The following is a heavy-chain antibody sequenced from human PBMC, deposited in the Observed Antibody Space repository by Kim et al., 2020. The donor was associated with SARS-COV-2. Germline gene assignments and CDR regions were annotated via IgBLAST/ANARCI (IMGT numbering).Heavy chain of an antibody. CDR2: ISAYNGDT. J-gene: IGHJ4*02. V-gene: IGHV1-18*01. CDR1: GYTFTDFG. D-gene: IGHD2-21*02. CDR3: VRALGGDSKWVIDY. Sequence: ASVKVSCKASGYTFTDFGVTWVRQAPGQGLEWLGWISAYNGDTSYVQMFQDRVTMTTDISTSTAYMELRRLRSDDTAIFYCVRALGGDSKWVIDYWGQGT.